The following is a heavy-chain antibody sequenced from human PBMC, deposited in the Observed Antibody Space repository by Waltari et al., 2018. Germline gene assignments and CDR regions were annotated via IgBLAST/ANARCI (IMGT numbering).Heavy chain of an antibody. D-gene: IGHD6-6*01. CDR2: IKQDGSEK. J-gene: IGHJ4*02. CDR1: GFTFSSYW. CDR3: ARDNEYSSSSGGLDY. V-gene: IGHV3-7*01. Sequence: EVQLVESGGGLVQPGGSLRLSCAASGFTFSSYWMSWVRQAPGKGLEWVANIKQDGSEKYYVDAGKGRFTISRDNAKNSLYLQMNSLRAEDTAVYYCARDNEYSSSSGGLDYWGQGTLVTVSS.